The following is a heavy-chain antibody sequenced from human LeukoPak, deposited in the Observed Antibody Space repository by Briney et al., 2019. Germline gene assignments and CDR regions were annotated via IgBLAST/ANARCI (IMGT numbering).Heavy chain of an antibody. J-gene: IGHJ6*02. CDR3: AKDSYDSSGYYYYYYYGMDV. CDR2: ISGSGGST. D-gene: IGHD3-22*01. Sequence: GGSLRLSCAASGFTFSSYAMSWVRQAPGKGPEWVSTISGSGGSTYYADSVKGRFTISRDNSKNTLYLQMNSLRAEDTAVYYCAKDSYDSSGYYYYYYYGMDVWGQGTTVTVSS. V-gene: IGHV3-23*01. CDR1: GFTFSSYA.